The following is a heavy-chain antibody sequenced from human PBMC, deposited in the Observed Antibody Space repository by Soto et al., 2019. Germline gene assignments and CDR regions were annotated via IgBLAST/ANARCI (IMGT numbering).Heavy chain of an antibody. V-gene: IGHV4-39*01. CDR1: GGSISSSSYY. J-gene: IGHJ3*02. Sequence: SETLSLTCTVSGGSISSSSYYWGWIRQPPGKGLEWIGSIYYSGSTYYNPSLKSRVTISVDTSKNQFSLKLSSVTAADTAVYYCARQGRIVGATRSAFDIWGQGTMVTVSS. CDR3: ARQGRIVGATRSAFDI. D-gene: IGHD1-26*01. CDR2: IYYSGST.